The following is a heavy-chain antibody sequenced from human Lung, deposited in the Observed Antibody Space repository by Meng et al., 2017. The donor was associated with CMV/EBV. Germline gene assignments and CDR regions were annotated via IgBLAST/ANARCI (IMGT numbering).Heavy chain of an antibody. CDR2: INWNGGST. J-gene: IGHJ5*02. CDR1: GFRFDDYA. D-gene: IGHD3-10*01. Sequence: LSCGASGFRFDDYAMAWVRQAPGKGLECVSSINWNGGSTNYADSVKGRFTISRDNAKNFLHLQMNSLRAEDTALYYCAREGTLGWFDPWGQGTLVTVSS. V-gene: IGHV3-20*04. CDR3: AREGTLGWFDP.